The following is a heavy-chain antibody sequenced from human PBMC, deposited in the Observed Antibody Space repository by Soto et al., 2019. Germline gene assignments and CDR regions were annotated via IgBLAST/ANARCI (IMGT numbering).Heavy chain of an antibody. CDR3: AKVTTHSSGYFDC. Sequence: GGSLRLSCAASGFTFAGYAMPWVRHAPGKGLEWVSGISWNSGSIGYADSVKGRFTISRDNAKNSLYLQMNSLRAEDPVSYLCAKVTTHSSGYFDCWRKGTRV. D-gene: IGHD3-22*01. CDR2: ISWNSGSI. CDR1: GFTFAGYA. V-gene: IGHV3-9*01. J-gene: IGHJ4*02.